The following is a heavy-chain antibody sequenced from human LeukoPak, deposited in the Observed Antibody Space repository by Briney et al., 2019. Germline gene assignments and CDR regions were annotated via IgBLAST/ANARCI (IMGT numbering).Heavy chain of an antibody. J-gene: IGHJ4*02. CDR3: AKAATVTTKGVFDY. CDR2: IVGSGVST. Sequence: GGSLRLSCAASGFSFSSYAMTWVRQAPGKGLEWVSAIVGSGVSTYYADSVKGRFTISRDNSRNTLYLQMSSLRAEDTAVYYCAKAATVTTKGVFDYWGQGTLVAVSS. V-gene: IGHV3-23*01. CDR1: GFSFSSYA. D-gene: IGHD4-17*01.